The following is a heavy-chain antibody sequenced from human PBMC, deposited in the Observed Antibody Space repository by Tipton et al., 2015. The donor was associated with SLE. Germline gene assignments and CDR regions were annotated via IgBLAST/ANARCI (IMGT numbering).Heavy chain of an antibody. Sequence: SLRLSCAASGFTFSIHEMIWVRQAPGKGLEWVSSISSSSSYIYYADSVKGRFTISRDNAKNSLYLQMNSLRVEDTAVYYCARARLRDQGGFEYYNPGMDVWGQGTTVTVSS. CDR3: ARARLRDQGGFEYYNPGMDV. V-gene: IGHV3-21*04. J-gene: IGHJ6*02. CDR1: GFTFSIHE. D-gene: IGHD3-16*01. CDR2: ISSSSSYI.